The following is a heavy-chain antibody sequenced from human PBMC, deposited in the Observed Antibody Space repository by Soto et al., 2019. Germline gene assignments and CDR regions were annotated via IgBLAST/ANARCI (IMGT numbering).Heavy chain of an antibody. V-gene: IGHV1-18*01. J-gene: IGHJ6*02. Sequence: QVQLVQSGAEGKKPGASVKVSCKASGYTFTSYGISWVRQAPGQGLEWMGWISAYNGNTSYAQNLQGRVTMTTDTSTTTAYMELRSLRSDDTAVYYCARDRFRLVRGLIMHYNGMDVWGQGTTVTVSS. CDR3: ARDRFRLVRGLIMHYNGMDV. CDR2: ISAYNGNT. D-gene: IGHD3-10*01. CDR1: GYTFTSYG.